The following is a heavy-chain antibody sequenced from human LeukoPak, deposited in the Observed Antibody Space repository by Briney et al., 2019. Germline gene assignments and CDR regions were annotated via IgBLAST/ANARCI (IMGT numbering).Heavy chain of an antibody. J-gene: IGHJ3*01. CDR1: GFTFSSYA. CDR3: ARGRFGNPLQLQPRRPFDL. Sequence: GSLRLSCAASGFTFSSYAMSWIRQTPGKGLEWIGEINRSGTTNSNPSLRSRVSMSVDTSKSQVSLRLRSVTAADTAIFYCARGRFGNPLQLQPRRPFDLWGQGTAVIVSS. V-gene: IGHV4-34*01. D-gene: IGHD1-1*01. CDR2: INRSGTT.